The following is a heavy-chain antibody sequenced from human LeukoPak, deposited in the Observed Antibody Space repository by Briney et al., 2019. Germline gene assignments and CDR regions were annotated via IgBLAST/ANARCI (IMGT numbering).Heavy chain of an antibody. CDR2: IIPIFGTP. V-gene: IGHV1-69*13. CDR1: GYTFTGYY. D-gene: IGHD3-22*01. Sequence: SVKVSCKASGYTFTGYYLHWVRQAPGQGLQWMGGIIPIFGTPNYAQKFQGRVTITADESTSTAYMELSSLRSEDTAVYYCARDRYYDSGGYFSAEDFDYWGQGTLVTVSS. J-gene: IGHJ4*02. CDR3: ARDRYYDSGGYFSAEDFDY.